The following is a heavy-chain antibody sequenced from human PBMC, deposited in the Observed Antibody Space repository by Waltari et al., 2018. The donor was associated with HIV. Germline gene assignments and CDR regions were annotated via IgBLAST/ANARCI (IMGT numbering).Heavy chain of an antibody. CDR3: ARAGFYNTLTGYRAGASHI. V-gene: IGHV1-18*01. CDR1: EYTFVNYG. CDR2: INPMNGDT. J-gene: IGHJ3*02. D-gene: IGHD3-9*01. Sequence: VQSGTVMKKPGASVRVSCRPFEYTFVNYGLHWLRQAPGQGLQWVGWINPMNGDTKYAQKFQGRVSLTTDTSTITAYMELRSLRPDDTAIYYCARAGFYNTLTGYRAGASHIWGQGTMVIVSS.